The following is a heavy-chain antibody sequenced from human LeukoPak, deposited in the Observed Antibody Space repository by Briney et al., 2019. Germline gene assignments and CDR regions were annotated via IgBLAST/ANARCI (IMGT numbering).Heavy chain of an antibody. CDR2: FDPEEGET. CDR1: GYTLTELS. CDR3: ATGGGYPENNPYFDY. D-gene: IGHD1-14*01. Sequence: ASVKVSCKVSGYTLTELSMHWVRQAPGKGLECMGGFDPEEGETIYAQKFQGRVTVTEDTSTDTAYMELSSLRSEDTAVYYCATGGGYPENNPYFDYWGQGTLVTVSS. J-gene: IGHJ4*02. V-gene: IGHV1-24*01.